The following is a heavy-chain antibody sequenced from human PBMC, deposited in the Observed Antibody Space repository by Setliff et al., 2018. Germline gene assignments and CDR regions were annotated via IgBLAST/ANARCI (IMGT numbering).Heavy chain of an antibody. Sequence: SETLSLTCTVSGGSISSGSDYWTWIRQPAGKGLEWIGHIYTTGSTNYNPSLKSRVTMSVDTSMNQFSLKLSSVTAADTAVYYCATRKSSGRLYYMDVWGKGTTVTVSS. CDR3: ATRKSSGRLYYMDV. D-gene: IGHD1-26*01. J-gene: IGHJ6*03. CDR1: GGSISSGSDY. V-gene: IGHV4-61*09. CDR2: IYTTGST.